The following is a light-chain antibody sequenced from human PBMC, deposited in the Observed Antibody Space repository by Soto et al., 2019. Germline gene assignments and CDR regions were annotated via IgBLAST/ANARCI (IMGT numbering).Light chain of an antibody. J-gene: IGKJ4*01. V-gene: IGKV3-15*01. CDR3: QPYSNWPLT. CDR1: QGIGDT. CDR2: DTS. Sequence: EVVMKLSPATLSVSPKECATLSCRASQGIGDTLAWYQHKPGQTPRLLIYDTSTRATGVPTRFSGSRSGAEFTLTINSLQSEDFAVYYCQPYSNWPLTFGGGTKV.